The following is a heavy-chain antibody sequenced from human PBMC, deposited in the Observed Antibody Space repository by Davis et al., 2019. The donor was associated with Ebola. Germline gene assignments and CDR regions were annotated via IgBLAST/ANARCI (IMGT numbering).Heavy chain of an antibody. CDR3: AKSNQWREYFNS. Sequence: GESLKISCAASGFTFSSYAMHWVRQAPGKGLEWVAVISYDGSNKYYADSVKGRFTISRDNSKNTLYLQMNSLRAEDTAIYYCAKSNQWREYFNSWGQGTLVTVSS. V-gene: IGHV3-30*07. D-gene: IGHD6-19*01. CDR2: ISYDGSNK. CDR1: GFTFSSYA. J-gene: IGHJ4*02.